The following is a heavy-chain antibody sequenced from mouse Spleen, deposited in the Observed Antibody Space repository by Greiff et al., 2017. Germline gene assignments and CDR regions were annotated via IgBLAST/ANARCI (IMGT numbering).Heavy chain of an antibody. Sequence: EVKLVESEGGLVQPGSSMKLSCTASGFTFSDYYMAWVRQVPEKGLEWVANINYDGSSTYYLDSLKSRFIISRDNAKNILYLQMSSLKSEDTATYYCARCDYGSSLVFDVWGAGTTVTVSS. V-gene: IGHV5-16*01. J-gene: IGHJ1*01. CDR2: INYDGSST. CDR3: ARCDYGSSLVFDV. CDR1: GFTFSDYY. D-gene: IGHD1-1*01.